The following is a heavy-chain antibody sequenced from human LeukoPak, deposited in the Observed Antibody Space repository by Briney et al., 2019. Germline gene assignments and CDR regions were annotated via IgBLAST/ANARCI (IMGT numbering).Heavy chain of an antibody. D-gene: IGHD3-22*01. CDR2: ISTAGDT. J-gene: IGHJ3*02. Sequence: GGSLRLSCAASGFTFSSYDMHWVRQATGKGLEWVSAISTAGDTYYPGSVKGRFTISRENAKNSLYLQMNSLRAGDTAVYYCARGYYDSSGTPAFDIWGQGTMVTVSS. CDR1: GFTFSSYD. V-gene: IGHV3-13*01. CDR3: ARGYYDSSGTPAFDI.